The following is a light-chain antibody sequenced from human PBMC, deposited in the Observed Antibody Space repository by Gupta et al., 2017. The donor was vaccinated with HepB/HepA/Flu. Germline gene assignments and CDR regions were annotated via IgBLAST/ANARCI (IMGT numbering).Light chain of an antibody. Sequence: SSELVQTASVSVSAGQTVTITCSGDRLGDKFTSWYQPRPGQSPLLVIYQDHKPPSGIPERFSSSNSGGKDNLTISETQAVDEDEYFCQAWFGSTSIFGGGTKLTVL. CDR3: QAWFGSTSI. V-gene: IGLV3-1*01. CDR1: RLGDKF. J-gene: IGLJ2*01. CDR2: QDH.